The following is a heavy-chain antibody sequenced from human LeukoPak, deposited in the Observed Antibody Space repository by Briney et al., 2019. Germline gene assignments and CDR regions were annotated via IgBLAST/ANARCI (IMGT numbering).Heavy chain of an antibody. J-gene: IGHJ6*02. CDR2: ISGSGGST. CDR1: GFTFSSYA. CDR3: AKDGLRERYYYDSSGYYYDYYYYGWTS. V-gene: IGHV3-23*01. Sequence: PGGSLRLSCAASGFTFSSYAMSWVRQAPGKGLEWVSAISGSGGSTYYADSVKGRFTISRDNSKNTLYLQMNSLRAEDTAVYYCAKDGLRERYYYDSSGYYYDYYYYGWTSGAKGPRSPSP. D-gene: IGHD3-22*01.